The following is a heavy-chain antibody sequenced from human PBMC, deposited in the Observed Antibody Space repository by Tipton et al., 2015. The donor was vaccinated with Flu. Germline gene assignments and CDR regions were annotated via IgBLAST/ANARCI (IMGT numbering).Heavy chain of an antibody. D-gene: IGHD2-15*01. J-gene: IGHJ4*02. CDR1: GFTFSTYA. V-gene: IGHV3-23*01. CDR3: ARLGGGSQSEN. Sequence: LSLTCAASGFTFSTYAFIWVRQAPGKGLEWVSAISGNGAVTFYADSVKGRFTISRDNSKNTLYLQVNSLRAEDTAVYYCARLGGGSQSENWGQGPLVPVSS. CDR2: ISGNGAVT.